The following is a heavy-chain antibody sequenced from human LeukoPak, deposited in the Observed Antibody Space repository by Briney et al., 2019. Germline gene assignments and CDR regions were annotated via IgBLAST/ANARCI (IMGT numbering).Heavy chain of an antibody. V-gene: IGHV4-38-2*02. CDR1: GYSISDGYY. CDR2: IYHSGST. Sequence: SETLSLTCTVSGYSISDGYYWDWIRQPPGKGLEWIGSIYHSGSTYYNPSLKSRVTISVDTSKNQFSLKLSSVTAADTAVYYRARDPPAETSPYWGQGTLVTVSS. D-gene: IGHD1-7*01. J-gene: IGHJ4*02. CDR3: ARDPPAETSPY.